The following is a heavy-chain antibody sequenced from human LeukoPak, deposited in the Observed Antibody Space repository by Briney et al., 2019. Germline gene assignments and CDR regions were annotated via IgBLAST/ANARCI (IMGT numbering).Heavy chain of an antibody. Sequence: PGGSLRFSGAASGFTVRDYHMSWIRQAPGKGLELVSAIVGSSTHHADSVKGRFTISRDNFKNTLNLQMNSLRAEDSAIYYCTRDEPGSSWFNWGQGTLVTVSS. J-gene: IGHJ4*02. CDR3: TRDEPGSSWFN. CDR1: GFTVRDYH. V-gene: IGHV3-23*01. D-gene: IGHD6-19*01. CDR2: IVGSST.